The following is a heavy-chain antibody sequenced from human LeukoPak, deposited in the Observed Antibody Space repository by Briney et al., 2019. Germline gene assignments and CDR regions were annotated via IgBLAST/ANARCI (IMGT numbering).Heavy chain of an antibody. J-gene: IGHJ4*02. V-gene: IGHV3-53*01. Sequence: GGPLRLSCAASGFTVSSNYMIWVRQAPGKGLEWVSVIYSGGSTYYADSVKGRFTISRDNSKNTLYLQMNSLRAEDTAVYYCARDLSTVGDNYWGQGTLVTVSS. D-gene: IGHD4-23*01. CDR3: ARDLSTVGDNY. CDR2: IYSGGST. CDR1: GFTVSSNY.